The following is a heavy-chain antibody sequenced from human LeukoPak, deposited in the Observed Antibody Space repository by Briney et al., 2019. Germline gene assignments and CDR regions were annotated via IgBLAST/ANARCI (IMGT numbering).Heavy chain of an antibody. Sequence: ASVKVSCKASGYTFTSYDINWVRQATGQGLEWRGWMNPNSDNTGYAQKYQGRVTIGRDTSKSTAYMELSSLRSGDTAVYYCARTLPGGVVDYWGQGTLVTVSS. CDR1: GYTFTSYD. CDR3: ARTLPGGVVDY. CDR2: MNPNSDNT. D-gene: IGHD1-14*01. J-gene: IGHJ4*02. V-gene: IGHV1-8*03.